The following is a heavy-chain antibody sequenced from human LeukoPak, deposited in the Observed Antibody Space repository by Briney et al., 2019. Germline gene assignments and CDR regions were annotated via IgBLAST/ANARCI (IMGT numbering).Heavy chain of an antibody. CDR2: IYHSGST. CDR1: GGSISSSNW. CDR3: ARLEGDIVVVPAAMAFDY. J-gene: IGHJ4*02. Sequence: SGTLSLTCAVSGGSISSSNWWSWVRQPPGKGLEWIGEIYHSGSTNYNPSLKSRVTISVDTSKNQFSLKLSSVTAADTAVYYCARLEGDIVVVPAAMAFDYWGQGTLVTVSS. D-gene: IGHD2-2*01. V-gene: IGHV4-4*02.